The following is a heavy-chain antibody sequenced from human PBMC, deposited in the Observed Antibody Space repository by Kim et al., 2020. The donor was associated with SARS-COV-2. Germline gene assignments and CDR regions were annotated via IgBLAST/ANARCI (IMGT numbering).Heavy chain of an antibody. CDR3: ARDRLGVAGVRAFDI. J-gene: IGHJ3*02. Sequence: ETLSLTCSVSGVSISDSYWGWIRQPPGKGLEWIGYFHYSGSTKYNPSPKSRVTTSVDTSKNQLSLRLSSVSAADTAVYYCARDRLGVAGVRAFDIWGQGTMVTVSS. V-gene: IGHV4-59*01. CDR2: FHYSGST. D-gene: IGHD6-19*01. CDR1: GVSISDSY.